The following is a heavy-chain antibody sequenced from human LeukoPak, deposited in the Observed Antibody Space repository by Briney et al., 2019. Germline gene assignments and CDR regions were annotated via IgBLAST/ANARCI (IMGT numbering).Heavy chain of an antibody. J-gene: IGHJ4*02. CDR1: GGSISSGDYY. D-gene: IGHD2-15*01. CDR2: IYYSGST. Sequence: PSETLSLTCTVSGGSISSGDYYWSWIRQPPGKGLEWIGYIYYSGSTYYNPSLKSRVTISVDTSKNRFSLKLSSVTAADTAVYYCATHCSGGSCYPPDDYWGQGTLVTVSS. V-gene: IGHV4-30-4*01. CDR3: ATHCSGGSCYPPDDY.